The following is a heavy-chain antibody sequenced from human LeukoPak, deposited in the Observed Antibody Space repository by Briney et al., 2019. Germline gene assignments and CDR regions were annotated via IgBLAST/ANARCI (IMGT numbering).Heavy chain of an antibody. CDR1: GGSISSGDYS. CDR3: ARDCPSSSIAAVDP. CDR2: IYYSGST. D-gene: IGHD6-6*01. V-gene: IGHV4-30-4*01. J-gene: IGHJ5*02. Sequence: PSETLSLTCTVSGGSISSGDYSWSWIRQPPGKGLEWIGYIYYSGSTYYNPSLKSRVTISVDTSKNQFSLKLSSVTAADTAVYYCARDCPSSSIAAVDPWGQGTLVTVSS.